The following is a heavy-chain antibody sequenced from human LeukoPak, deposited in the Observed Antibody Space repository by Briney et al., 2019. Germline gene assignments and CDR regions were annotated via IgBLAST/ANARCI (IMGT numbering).Heavy chain of an antibody. Sequence: GVSLRLSCAASGFTFSSYWMHWVRQAPGKGLVWFSRINSDGSSTSYADSVKGRFTISRDNAKNTLYLQMNSLRAEDTAVYYCARDDSSGWWGADAFDIWGQGTMVTVSS. CDR2: INSDGSST. D-gene: IGHD6-19*01. J-gene: IGHJ3*02. CDR3: ARDDSSGWWGADAFDI. CDR1: GFTFSSYW. V-gene: IGHV3-74*01.